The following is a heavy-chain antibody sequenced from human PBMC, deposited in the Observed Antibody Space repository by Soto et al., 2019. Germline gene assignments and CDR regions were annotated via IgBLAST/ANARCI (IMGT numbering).Heavy chain of an antibody. V-gene: IGHV3-23*01. J-gene: IGHJ4*02. CDR3: AKASTWFGEFPTFAY. D-gene: IGHD3-10*01. CDR2: ISGSGGSA. CDR1: GFTFSSYA. Sequence: GGSLRLSCAASGFTFSSYAMSWVRQAPGKGLEWVSAISGSGGSAYYADSVKGRFTIFRDNSKNTLYLPMNSPRAEDTAVYSCAKASTWFGEFPTFAYWGQGTLVTVTS.